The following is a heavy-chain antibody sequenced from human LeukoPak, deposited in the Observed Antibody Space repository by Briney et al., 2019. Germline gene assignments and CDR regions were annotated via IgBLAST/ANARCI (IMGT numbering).Heavy chain of an antibody. CDR1: GYTFTSYY. V-gene: IGHV1-46*01. D-gene: IGHD3-22*01. J-gene: IGHJ6*02. CDR2: INPSGGST. Sequence: GASVKVSCKASGYTFTSYYMHWVRQAPGQGLEWMGIINPSGGSTSYAQKFQGRVTMTRDTSTSTVYMELSSLRSEDTAVYYCARDSDSGYYYGSSYYYGMDVRGQGTTVTVSS. CDR3: ARDSDSGYYYGSSYYYGMDV.